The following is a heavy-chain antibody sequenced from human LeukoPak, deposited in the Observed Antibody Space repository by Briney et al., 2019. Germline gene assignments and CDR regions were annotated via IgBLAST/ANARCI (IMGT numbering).Heavy chain of an antibody. V-gene: IGHV4-61*02. CDR2: IYTSGTT. Sequence: NASETLSLTCTVSGGSISSGSYYWSWIRQPAWKGLEWIGRIYTSGTTNYNPSLKGRVTISVDTSKKEFSLKLTSLTAADTAVYYCARGYDCGGDCYSRWYFDLWGRGTLVTVSS. J-gene: IGHJ2*01. CDR1: GGSISSGSYY. CDR3: ARGYDCGGDCYSRWYFDL. D-gene: IGHD2-21*01.